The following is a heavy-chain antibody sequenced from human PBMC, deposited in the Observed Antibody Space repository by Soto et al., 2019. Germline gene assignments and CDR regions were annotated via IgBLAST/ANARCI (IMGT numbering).Heavy chain of an antibody. CDR2: TYPGDSDT. J-gene: IGHJ3*02. D-gene: IGHD6-19*01. CDR3: ARRGAVAPSDAFDI. CDR1: GFSFTSYW. V-gene: IGHV5-51*01. Sequence: PGESLKISCKGSGFSFTSYWIGWVRQMPGKGLEWMGLTYPGDSDTRYSPSFQGQVTISADKSISTAYLQWRSLKASDTAMYYCARRGAVAPSDAFDIWGQGTMVTVSS.